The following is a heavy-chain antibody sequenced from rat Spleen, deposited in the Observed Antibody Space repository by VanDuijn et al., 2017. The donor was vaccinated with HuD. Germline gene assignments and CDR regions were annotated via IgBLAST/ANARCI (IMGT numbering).Heavy chain of an antibody. V-gene: IGHV5-31*01. CDR3: TRDEPIYYYSSYRGDYFDY. J-gene: IGHJ2*01. D-gene: IGHD1-2*01. Sequence: EVQLVESGGGLVQPGRSLKLSCVASGFTFNNYWMTWIRQAPGKGLEWVASITNNGGSTYYPDSVKGRFTISRDNAKSTLYLQMNSLRSEDTATYYCTRDEPIYYYSSYRGDYFDYWGQGVMVTVSS. CDR2: ITNNGGST. CDR1: GFTFNNYW.